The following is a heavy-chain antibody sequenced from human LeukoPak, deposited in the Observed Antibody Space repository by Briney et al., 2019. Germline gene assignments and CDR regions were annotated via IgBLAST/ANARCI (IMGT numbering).Heavy chain of an antibody. CDR3: ARADSDFDY. D-gene: IGHD2-21*01. J-gene: IGHJ4*02. CDR1: GYTFTGYY. V-gene: IGHV1-8*02. Sequence: ASVKVSCKASGYTFTGYYMHWVRQAPGQGLEWMGWINPNSGNTGYAQKFQGRVTMTRNTSISTAYMELSSLRSEDTAVYYCARADSDFDYWGQGTLVTVSS. CDR2: INPNSGNT.